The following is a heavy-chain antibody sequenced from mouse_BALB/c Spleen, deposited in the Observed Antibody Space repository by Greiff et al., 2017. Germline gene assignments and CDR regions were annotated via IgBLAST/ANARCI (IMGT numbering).Heavy chain of an antibody. J-gene: IGHJ1*01. Sequence: EVKLVESGGDLVKPGGSLKLSCAASGFTFSSYGMSWVRQTPDKRLEWVATISSGGSYTYYPDSVKGRFTISRDNAKNTLYLQMSSLKSEDTAMYYCARQETLITTVVADWYVDVWGAGTTVTVSS. CDR2: ISSGGSYT. V-gene: IGHV5-6*01. D-gene: IGHD1-1*01. CDR3: ARQETLITTVVADWYVDV. CDR1: GFTFSSYG.